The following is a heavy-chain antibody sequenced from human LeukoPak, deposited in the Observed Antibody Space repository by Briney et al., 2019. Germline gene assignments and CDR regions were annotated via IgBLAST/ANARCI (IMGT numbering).Heavy chain of an antibody. CDR3: ARPTPYCTNGVCPLGYFDY. CDR2: INHSGST. V-gene: IGHV4-34*01. D-gene: IGHD2-8*01. CDR1: GGSFSGYY. Sequence: SETLSLTCAVYGGSFSGYYWSWIRQPPGKGLEWIGEINHSGSTNYNPSLKSRVTISVDTSKNQFSLKLSSVTAADTAVYYCARPTPYCTNGVCPLGYFDYWGQGTLVPVSS. J-gene: IGHJ4*02.